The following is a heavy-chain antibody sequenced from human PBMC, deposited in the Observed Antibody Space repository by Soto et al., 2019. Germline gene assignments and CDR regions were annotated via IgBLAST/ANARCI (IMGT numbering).Heavy chain of an antibody. V-gene: IGHV1-69*12. CDR1: GGTFSNYI. CDR2: ILPIFGTA. Sequence: QVQLVQSGAEVKKPGSSVKVSCKSSGGTFSNYIISWVRQAPGQGLEWMGGILPIFGTANYAQKFQDRVTITADEYTSTAYMELSSLRSEDTAVYYCVSSYSSSSNYYYGMDVWGQGTTVTVSS. J-gene: IGHJ6*02. D-gene: IGHD6-6*01. CDR3: VSSYSSSSNYYYGMDV.